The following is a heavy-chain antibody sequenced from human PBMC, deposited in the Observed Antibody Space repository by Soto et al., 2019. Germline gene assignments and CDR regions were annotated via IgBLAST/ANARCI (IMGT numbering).Heavy chain of an antibody. CDR2: IYYSENT. V-gene: IGHV4-31*03. D-gene: IGHD6-13*01. Sequence: SETLSLTCTVSGGSISSGDYYWNWIRQLPGKGLEWIGYIYYSENTYYNPSLRSRLTISMDTSKNQFSLKLSSVTAADTAVYYCARDQGYSSSWFGWFDPWGQGTLVTVSS. J-gene: IGHJ5*02. CDR3: ARDQGYSSSWFGWFDP. CDR1: GGSISSGDYY.